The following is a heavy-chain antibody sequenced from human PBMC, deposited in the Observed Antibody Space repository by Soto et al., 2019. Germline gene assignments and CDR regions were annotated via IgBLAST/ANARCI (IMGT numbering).Heavy chain of an antibody. D-gene: IGHD4-4*01. CDR2: IYWNDDK. J-gene: IGHJ5*02. CDR3: AHRRSPYNDYSRTPFDP. V-gene: IGHV2-5*01. Sequence: SGPTLVNPTQTLTLTCTFSGFSLTTSGVGVGWIRQAPGKALEWLALIYWNDDKRYSPSLKNRLTITKETSKNQVVLTMTNMDPVDTATYYCAHRRSPYNDYSRTPFDPWGQGTLVTVSS. CDR1: GFSLTTSGVG.